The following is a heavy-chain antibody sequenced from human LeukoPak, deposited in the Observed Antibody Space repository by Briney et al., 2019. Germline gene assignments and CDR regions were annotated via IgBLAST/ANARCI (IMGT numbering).Heavy chain of an antibody. CDR1: GXXIXSSXXY. D-gene: IGHD3-22*01. CDR2: IYYXGST. J-gene: IGHJ4*02. CDR3: ARGEDYYDSSGYYYAYYFDY. V-gene: IGHV4-39*07. Sequence: SXXXSLTXTXXGXXIXSSXXYWXWVRQPPGKGLEWIGSIYYXGSTYYNPSLKSRVTISVDTSKNQFSLKLSSVTAAGTAVYYCARGEDYYDSSGYYYAYYFDYWGQGTLVTVSS.